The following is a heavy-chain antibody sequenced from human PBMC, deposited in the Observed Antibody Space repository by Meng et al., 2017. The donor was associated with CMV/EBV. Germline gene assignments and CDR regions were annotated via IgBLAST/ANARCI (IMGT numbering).Heavy chain of an antibody. CDR2: IYSGGSST. CDR3: ARGPSGPVTPVDY. V-gene: IGHV3-23*03. CDR1: GFTFSSYA. J-gene: IGHJ4*02. D-gene: IGHD4-11*01. Sequence: GESLKISCAASGFTFSSYAMSWVRQAPGKGLEWVSVIYSGGSSTYYADSVKGRFTISRDNSKNTLYLQMNSLRAEDTAVYYCARGPSGPVTPVDYWGQGTLVTVSS.